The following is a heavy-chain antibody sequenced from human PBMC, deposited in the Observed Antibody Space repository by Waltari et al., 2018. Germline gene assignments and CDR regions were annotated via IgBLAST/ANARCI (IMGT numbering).Heavy chain of an antibody. V-gene: IGHV4-39*07. Sequence: QLQLQESGPGLVKPSETLSLTCTVSGGSISSSNYYWGWIRQPPGKGLEWLGTFDYNGATQSNPSLMSRLTISVDTSKNQFYLHLRSVTAADTAVYYCATEKRTDTSSWNEGKFWGQGTLVTVSS. D-gene: IGHD6-13*01. J-gene: IGHJ4*02. CDR3: ATEKRTDTSSWNEGKF. CDR2: FDYNGAT. CDR1: GGSISSSNYY.